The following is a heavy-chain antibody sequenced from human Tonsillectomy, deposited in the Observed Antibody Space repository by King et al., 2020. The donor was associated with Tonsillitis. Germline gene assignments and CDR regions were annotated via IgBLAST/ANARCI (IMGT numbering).Heavy chain of an antibody. CDR2: INPNSGDT. Sequence: QLVQSGAELRKPGASVSVSCRTSSDTFAGHFVHWVRQAPGQGLEWMGWINPNSGDTHYAQKFQGRVTMSGDVSATTAYMGLSSLGPDDSAVYYCATNALGSDSSAYRDFRHWGQGTLVTVSS. V-gene: IGHV1-2*02. D-gene: IGHD3-22*01. CDR3: ATNALGSDSSAYRDFRH. J-gene: IGHJ1*01. CDR1: SDTFAGHF.